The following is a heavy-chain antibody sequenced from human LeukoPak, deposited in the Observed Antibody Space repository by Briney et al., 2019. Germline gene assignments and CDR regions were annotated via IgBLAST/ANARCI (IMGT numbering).Heavy chain of an antibody. CDR2: IYVTGT. CDR3: ARHIGGGIEDMDV. Sequence: SETLSLTCTVSGGSIGTYYWSWIRQSPGKGLEWIGYIYVTGTRYNPYLQSRVTISVDRSRNQFFLKMSCVTAADTAVYYCARHIGGGIEDMDVWGKGTKVIVSS. D-gene: IGHD3-16*02. CDR1: GGSIGTYY. V-gene: IGHV4-59*08. J-gene: IGHJ6*03.